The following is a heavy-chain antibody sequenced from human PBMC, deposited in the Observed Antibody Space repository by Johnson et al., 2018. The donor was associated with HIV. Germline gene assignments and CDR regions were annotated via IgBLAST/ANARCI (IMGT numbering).Heavy chain of an antibody. V-gene: IGHV3-23*04. Sequence: EVQLVESGGGVVQPGRSLRLSCAASGFTFSSYAMHWVRQAPGKGLEWVSAISGSGGSTYYADSVKGRFTISRDNSKNSRCLQMNSLRAEDTAVYYCARAGSSSAFDICGQGTLVTVSS. CDR3: ARAGSSSAFDI. D-gene: IGHD1-26*01. J-gene: IGHJ3*02. CDR2: ISGSGGST. CDR1: GFTFSSYA.